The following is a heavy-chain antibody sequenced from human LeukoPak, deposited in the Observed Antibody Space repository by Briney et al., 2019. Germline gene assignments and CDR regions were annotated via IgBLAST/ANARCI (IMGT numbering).Heavy chain of an antibody. CDR3: ATYSGSYYDY. Sequence: SETLSLTCAVYGGSFSGYYWSWIRQPPGQGLEWIGYIYYTGIIYYNPSLKSRVTMSLDTSKNQFSLKLTSVTAVDTAVYHCATYSGSYYDYWGLGTLVTVSS. CDR2: IYYTGII. J-gene: IGHJ4*02. V-gene: IGHV4-34*10. CDR1: GGSFSGYY. D-gene: IGHD1-26*01.